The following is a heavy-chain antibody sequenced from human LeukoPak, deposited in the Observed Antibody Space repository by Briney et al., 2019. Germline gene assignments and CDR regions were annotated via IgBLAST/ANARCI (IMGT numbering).Heavy chain of an antibody. V-gene: IGHV1-18*03. J-gene: IGHJ5*01. CDR3: ARGDPGTTANWFDS. Sequence: ASVKVSCKTSGYFFTSYSINWVRQAPGQGLEWMGWISAYNGDTNYAQKFQGRVTMTTDTSTSTAYMELRSLIFDDIALYFCARGDPGTTANWFDSWGQGTLVTVSS. CDR2: ISAYNGDT. D-gene: IGHD1-1*01. CDR1: GYFFTSYS.